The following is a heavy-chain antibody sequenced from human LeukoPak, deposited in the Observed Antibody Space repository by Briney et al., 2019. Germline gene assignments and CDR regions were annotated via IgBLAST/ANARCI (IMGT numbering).Heavy chain of an antibody. CDR1: GFTVSSNY. Sequence: GGSLRLSCAASGFTVSSNYMSWVRQAPGKGLEWVSIIYSGGSTYYADSVKGRFTISRDNAKNSLYLQMNNLRAEDTAVFYCARSLDYWGQGTLVTVSS. J-gene: IGHJ4*02. V-gene: IGHV3-53*01. CDR3: ARSLDY. CDR2: IYSGGST.